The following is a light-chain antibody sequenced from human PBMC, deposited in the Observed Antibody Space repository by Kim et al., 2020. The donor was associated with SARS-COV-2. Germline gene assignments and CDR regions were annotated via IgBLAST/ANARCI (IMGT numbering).Light chain of an antibody. V-gene: IGLV2-14*03. CDR1: SSDVGGYNY. Sequence: SITISCTVTSSDVGGYNYVSWYQQHPGKAPKLMIYDVSNRPSGVSNRFSGSKSGNTASLTISGLQAEDEADYYCSSYTSSSTLVVFGGGTQLTVL. CDR2: DVS. J-gene: IGLJ2*01. CDR3: SSYTSSSTLVV.